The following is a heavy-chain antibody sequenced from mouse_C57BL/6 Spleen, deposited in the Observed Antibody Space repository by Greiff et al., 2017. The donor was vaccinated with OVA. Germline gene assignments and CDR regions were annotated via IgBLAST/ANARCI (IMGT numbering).Heavy chain of an antibody. J-gene: IGHJ3*01. CDR2: IWGVGST. CDR3: AAGGAGRECAY. V-gene: IGHV2-6*01. Sequence: VKLVESGPGLVAPSQSLSITCTVSGFSLTSYGVDWVRPSPGKGLEWLGVIWGVGSTNYNSALKSRLSISKDNSKSQVFLTMNSLQTDDTAMYYCAAGGAGRECAYWGQGTLVTVSA. D-gene: IGHD6-1*01. CDR1: GFSLTSYG.